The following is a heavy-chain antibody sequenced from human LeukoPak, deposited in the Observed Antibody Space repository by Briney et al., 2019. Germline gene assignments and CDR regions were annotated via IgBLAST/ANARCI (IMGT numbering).Heavy chain of an antibody. CDR1: GGSISRYY. D-gene: IGHD3-22*01. Sequence: PSETLSLTCTVSGGSISRYYWSWIRQPPGKGLDWIGYIYYSGSTKYNPSLNSRVTISVDTSKNQFSLKLSSVTAADTAVYYCARHRGSSGYYWGVFDIWGQGTVVTVSS. CDR3: ARHRGSSGYYWGVFDI. CDR2: IYYSGST. V-gene: IGHV4-59*08. J-gene: IGHJ3*02.